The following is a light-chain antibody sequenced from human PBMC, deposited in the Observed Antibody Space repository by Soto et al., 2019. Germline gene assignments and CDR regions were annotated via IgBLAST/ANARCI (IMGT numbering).Light chain of an antibody. J-gene: IGLJ3*02. CDR2: NNN. CDR1: RSNIGSNT. V-gene: IGLV1-44*01. CDR3: LSWDDSLDGWV. Sequence: QSVLTQPPSASGTRGQRVTISCSGSRSNIGSNTVNWYQQLPGTAPKLVIYNNNQWPSGVPDRFSGSKSGTSASLAISGLQSEDEADYYCLSWDDSLDGWVFGGGTKVTVL.